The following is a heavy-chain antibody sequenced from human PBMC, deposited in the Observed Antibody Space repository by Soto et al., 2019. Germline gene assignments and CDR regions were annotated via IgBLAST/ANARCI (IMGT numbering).Heavy chain of an antibody. D-gene: IGHD6-13*01. CDR1: GYSFTSYD. CDR3: AVHGYSSSWYYYYYYGMDV. V-gene: IGHV1-8*02. J-gene: IGHJ6*02. CDR2: MNPNSGNT. Sequence: QVQLVQSGAEVKKPGASVKVSCKASGYSFTSYDITWVRQATGQGLEWMGWMNPNSGNTGYAQKFQGRVTMTRNTCISTAYMELSSLRSEDTAVYYCAVHGYSSSWYYYYYYGMDVWGQGTTVTVSS.